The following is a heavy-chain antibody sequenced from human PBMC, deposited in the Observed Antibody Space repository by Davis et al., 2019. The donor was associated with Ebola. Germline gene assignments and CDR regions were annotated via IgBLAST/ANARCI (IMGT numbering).Heavy chain of an antibody. CDR2: IGTDGDP. Sequence: PGGSLSLSCVASGFTFSSYDMQWVRHTAGEGLEWVSSIGTDGDPHYADSAKGRFTISRENAKNSLYLQMNYLNAGDTALYYCARGDSSTWRLGFAFDVWGQGTVVTVSS. J-gene: IGHJ3*01. CDR1: GFTFSSYD. CDR3: ARGDSSTWRLGFAFDV. V-gene: IGHV3-13*05. D-gene: IGHD6-13*01.